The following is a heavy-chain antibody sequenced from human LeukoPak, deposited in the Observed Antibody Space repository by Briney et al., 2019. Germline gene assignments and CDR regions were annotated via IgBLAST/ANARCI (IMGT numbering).Heavy chain of an antibody. CDR3: AREEITGTSPLDY. CDR2: IYHSGNT. J-gene: IGHJ4*02. V-gene: IGHV3-53*01. D-gene: IGHD1-20*01. Sequence: GGSLRLSCAASGFTIISYYMAWVRQAPGKGLEWVSVIYHSGNTDYADSVKGRFTISRDNSKNTVYLQMSSLRAEDTAVYYCAREEITGTSPLDYWGQGTLVTVSS. CDR1: GFTIISYY.